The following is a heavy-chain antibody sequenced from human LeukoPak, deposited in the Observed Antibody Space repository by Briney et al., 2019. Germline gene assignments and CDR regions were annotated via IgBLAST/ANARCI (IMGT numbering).Heavy chain of an antibody. CDR2: IYTSGTT. D-gene: IGHD5-24*01. CDR1: GASISIGSYY. Sequence: SETLSLTCTVSGASISIGSYYWSWIRQPAGKGLEWIGRIYTSGTTNYNPSLKSRVTIALDMSKNQFSLKPSSVTAADTAVYYCARDGWNGYNKWGQGTLVTVSS. J-gene: IGHJ4*02. CDR3: ARDGWNGYNK. V-gene: IGHV4-61*02.